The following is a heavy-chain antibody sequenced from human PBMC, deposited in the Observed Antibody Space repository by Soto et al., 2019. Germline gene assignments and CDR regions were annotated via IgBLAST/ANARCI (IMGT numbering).Heavy chain of an antibody. CDR1: GFTFSSYW. CDR2: MSSDGSRT. J-gene: IGHJ3*02. Sequence: EVQLVESGGGLVQPGGSLRLSCVDSGFTFSSYWMHWARLAPGKGLVWVSRMSSDGSRTNYADSVKGRFTISRDNAKNTLYLQMNSLGAEEMAVYYCARGVRGAYGLDIWGQGTMVNVSS. CDR3: ARGVRGAYGLDI. D-gene: IGHD2-21*01. V-gene: IGHV3-74*01.